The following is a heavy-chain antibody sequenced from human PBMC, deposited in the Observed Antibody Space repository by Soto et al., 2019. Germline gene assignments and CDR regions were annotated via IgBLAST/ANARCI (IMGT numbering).Heavy chain of an antibody. CDR1: GGSISDGAYY. CDR3: ASGLSGDKVDQ. D-gene: IGHD2-21*01. Sequence: PSETLPLTCTVSGGSISDGAYYWSWIRQPPGKGLEWIGHIYNSGNTYNNPSLRSRLTISLDTSKSQFSLNLNSVTAADTAVYYCASGLSGDKVDQWGQGTLVTVSS. CDR2: IYNSGNT. V-gene: IGHV4-30-4*01. J-gene: IGHJ4*02.